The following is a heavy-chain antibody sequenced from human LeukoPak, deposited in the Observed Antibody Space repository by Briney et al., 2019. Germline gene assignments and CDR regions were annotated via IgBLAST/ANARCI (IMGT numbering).Heavy chain of an antibody. CDR3: ARPRSITMVRANTNWFDL. CDR1: GGSISSSSYY. Sequence: SETLSLTCTVSGGSISSSSYYWGWIRQPPGKGLEWIGSIYYSGSTYYNPSLKSRVTISVDTSKNQFSLKLSSVTAADTAVYYCARPRSITMVRANTNWFDLWGQGNLLPVSS. CDR2: IYYSGST. V-gene: IGHV4-39*01. J-gene: IGHJ5*02. D-gene: IGHD3-10*01.